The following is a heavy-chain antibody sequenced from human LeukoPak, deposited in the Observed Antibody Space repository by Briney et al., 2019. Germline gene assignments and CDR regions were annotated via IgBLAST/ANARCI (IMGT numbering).Heavy chain of an antibody. J-gene: IGHJ4*02. CDR2: IQSKTDGGTT. D-gene: IGHD3-3*01. CDR1: GFTFSNAW. V-gene: IGHV3-15*01. Sequence: PGGSLRLSCAASGFTFSNAWMSWVRQAPGKGLEWVGRIQSKTDGGTTDYAAPVKGRFTISRDDSKNTLYLQMNSLQTEDTAVYYCTHDVWSGGTFDYWGQGTLVTVSS. CDR3: THDVWSGGTFDY.